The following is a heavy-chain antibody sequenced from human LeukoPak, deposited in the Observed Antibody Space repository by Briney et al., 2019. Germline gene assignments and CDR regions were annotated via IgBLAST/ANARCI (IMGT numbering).Heavy chain of an antibody. D-gene: IGHD6-13*01. V-gene: IGHV3-74*01. Sequence: PGGSLRLSCVASGFTFSSKWMHWVRQAPGKGLVWVSTIKPDGSSTTYADSVKGRFTISRDNAKNTLNLQMNSLRAEDTAVYYCESTIGAAATYWVQGILVTVSS. CDR2: IKPDGSST. J-gene: IGHJ4*02. CDR1: GFTFSSKW. CDR3: ESTIGAAATY.